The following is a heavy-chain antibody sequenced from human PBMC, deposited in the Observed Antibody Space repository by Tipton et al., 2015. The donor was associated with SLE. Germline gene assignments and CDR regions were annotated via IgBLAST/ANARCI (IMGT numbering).Heavy chain of an antibody. D-gene: IGHD3-10*01. CDR3: ARDRGPEESGWYFDL. CDR1: GFTFSYYN. Sequence: SLRLSCTASGFTFSYYNMNWVRQAPGEGLEWVSSISSTGIYIYNADSLKGRFTISRDNAKNSLYLQMNSLRAEDTAVYYCARDRGPEESGWYFDLWGRGTLVTVSS. CDR2: ISSTGIYI. J-gene: IGHJ2*01. V-gene: IGHV3-21*03.